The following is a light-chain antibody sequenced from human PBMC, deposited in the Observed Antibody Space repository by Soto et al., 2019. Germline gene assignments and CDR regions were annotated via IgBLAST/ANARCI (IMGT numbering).Light chain of an antibody. CDR2: GAS. V-gene: IGKV3-15*01. J-gene: IGKJ1*01. Sequence: EIVMTQSPATLSVSPGERATLSCRASQSVSSNLAWYQQKPGQAPRLLIHGASTRATGIPARFSGSGSGTEFTLTISSLQSEDFAVSYCQQYNNWPSWTFGQGTKVEIK. CDR1: QSVSSN. CDR3: QQYNNWPSWT.